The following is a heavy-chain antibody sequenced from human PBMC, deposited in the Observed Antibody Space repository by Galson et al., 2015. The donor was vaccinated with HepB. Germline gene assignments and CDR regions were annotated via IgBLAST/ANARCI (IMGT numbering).Heavy chain of an antibody. V-gene: IGHV3-30*18. D-gene: IGHD3-3*01. CDR3: AKLYDFWSGYYSD. CDR1: GFTFSSYG. J-gene: IGHJ4*02. CDR2: ISYDGSNK. Sequence: SLRLSCAASGFTFSSYGMHWVRQAPGKGLEWVAVISYDGSNKYYADSVKGRFTISRDNSKNTLYLQMNSLRAEDTAVYYCAKLYDFWSGYYSDWGLGTLVTVSS.